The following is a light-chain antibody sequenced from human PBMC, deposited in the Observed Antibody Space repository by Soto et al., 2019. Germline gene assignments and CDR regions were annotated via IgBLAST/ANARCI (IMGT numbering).Light chain of an antibody. J-gene: IGKJ1*01. V-gene: IGKV3-20*01. CDR1: QSVSSSH. Sequence: EIVLTQSPGTLSLSPGERATLSCRASQSVSSSHLAWYQQKPGQAPRLLIYAASSRATGIPDRFAGSGSGTDFTLTISRLETEDFAVYYCQQYGSSPRTFGQGTKVEIK. CDR2: AAS. CDR3: QQYGSSPRT.